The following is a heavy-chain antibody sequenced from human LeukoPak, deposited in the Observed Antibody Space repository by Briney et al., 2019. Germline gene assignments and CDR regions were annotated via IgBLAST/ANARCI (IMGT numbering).Heavy chain of an antibody. Sequence: GESLKISCKGSGYSFTSYWIGWVRQVPGKGLEWLGIINPRDSDTKYSPSFQGHVTFSVDKSISTAFLQWSTLRASDTAMYYCARTFYVGDGDYFPFHYWGQGTLLTVSS. D-gene: IGHD2-21*01. V-gene: IGHV5-51*01. J-gene: IGHJ4*02. CDR2: INPRDSDT. CDR1: GYSFTSYW. CDR3: ARTFYVGDGDYFPFHY.